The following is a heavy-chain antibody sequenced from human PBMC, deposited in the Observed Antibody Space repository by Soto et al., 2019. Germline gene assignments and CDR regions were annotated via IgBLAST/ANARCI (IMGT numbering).Heavy chain of an antibody. D-gene: IGHD3-10*01. J-gene: IGHJ3*02. V-gene: IGHV1-18*01. CDR2: ISAYNGNT. CDR3: ARVHPSLVWGVIRGALSI. Sequence: SVKVSCKASGYTFTSSCISWVRQAPGQGLEWMGWISAYNGNTNYAQKLQGRVTMTTDTSTSTAYMELRSLRSDDTAVYYCARVHPSLVWGVIRGALSIWGQGTMVTVSS. CDR1: GYTFTSSC.